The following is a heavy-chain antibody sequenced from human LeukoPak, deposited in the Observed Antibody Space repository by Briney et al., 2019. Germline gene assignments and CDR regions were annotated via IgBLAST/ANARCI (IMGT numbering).Heavy chain of an antibody. D-gene: IGHD3-3*01. CDR3: ARGYYDFWSGYGTYYYYYMDV. Sequence: SETLSLTCAVYGGSFSGYYWSWIRQPPGKGLEWIGEINHSGSTNYNPSLKSRVTISVDTSKNQFSLKLSSVTAADTAVYYCARGYYDFWSGYGTYYYYYMDVWGKGTTVTVS. CDR1: GGSFSGYY. V-gene: IGHV4-34*01. J-gene: IGHJ6*03. CDR2: INHSGST.